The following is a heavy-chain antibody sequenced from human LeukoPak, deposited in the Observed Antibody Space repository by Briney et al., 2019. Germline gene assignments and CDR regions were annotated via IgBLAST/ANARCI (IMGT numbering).Heavy chain of an antibody. J-gene: IGHJ6*03. CDR2: IRYDGSNK. Sequence: PGGSLRLSCAASGFTFSSYGMHWVRQAPGKGLEWVAFIRYDGSNKYYADSVKGRFTISRDNSKNTLYLQMNSLRAEDTAVYYCAKQWLRLEGGASPPHYYYYYMDVWAKGPRSPSP. CDR3: AKQWLRLEGGASPPHYYYYYMDV. CDR1: GFTFSSYG. V-gene: IGHV3-30*02. D-gene: IGHD5-12*01.